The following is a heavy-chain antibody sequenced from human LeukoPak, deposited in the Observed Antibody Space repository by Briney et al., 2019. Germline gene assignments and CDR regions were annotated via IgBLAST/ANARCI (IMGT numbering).Heavy chain of an antibody. V-gene: IGHV1-18*01. CDR2: ISAYNGNT. Sequence: ASVKVSCKASGYTFTSYGISWVRQAPGQGLEWMGWISAYNGNTNYAQKLQGRVTMTTDTSTSTAYMELRSLRSDDTAVYYCARELGARPPHWFDPWGQGTLVTVSS. D-gene: IGHD6-6*01. J-gene: IGHJ5*02. CDR1: GYTFTSYG. CDR3: ARELGARPPHWFDP.